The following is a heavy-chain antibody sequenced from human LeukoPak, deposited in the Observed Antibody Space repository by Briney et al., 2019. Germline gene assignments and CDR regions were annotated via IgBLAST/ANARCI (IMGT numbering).Heavy chain of an antibody. V-gene: IGHV1-8*01. CDR3: ARDPKRGYSYGSGHSNLDN. Sequence: GASVKVSCKASGYTFTSYEINWVRQAPGQGLEWMGWMNPNSGDTDYAQKFQARVTMTRDTSISTAYMELSSLSSEDTAVYYCARDPKRGYSYGSGHSNLDNWGQGTLVTVSS. D-gene: IGHD3-10*01. J-gene: IGHJ4*02. CDR2: MNPNSGDT. CDR1: GYTFTSYE.